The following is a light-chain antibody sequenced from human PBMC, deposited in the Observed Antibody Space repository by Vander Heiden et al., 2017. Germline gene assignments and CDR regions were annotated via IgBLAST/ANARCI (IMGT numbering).Light chain of an antibody. CDR3: QVWDSSSDHPDVV. J-gene: IGLJ2*01. CDR1: KIGSKS. CDR2: DDS. V-gene: IGLV3-21*02. Sequence: SYVLTQPPSVSVAPGQTARITCGGNKIGSKSVNWYKQKPGQAPVLVVYDDSDRPSGIPERFSGSNSGNTATLTISRVEAGDEADYYCQVWDSSSDHPDVVFGGGTKLTVL.